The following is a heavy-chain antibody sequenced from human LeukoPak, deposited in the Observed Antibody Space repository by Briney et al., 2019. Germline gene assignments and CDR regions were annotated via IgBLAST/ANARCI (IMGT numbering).Heavy chain of an antibody. CDR3: ARGPRFGELLWHWFDP. J-gene: IGHJ5*02. Sequence: PSETLSLTCTVSGYSISSGYYWGWIRQSPGKGLEWIGSIYHSDNTYYNPSLKSRVTISEDTSKNQFSLKLRSVTAADTAVYYCARGPRFGELLWHWFDPWGQGTLVTVSS. CDR2: IYHSDNT. D-gene: IGHD3-10*01. V-gene: IGHV4-38-2*02. CDR1: GYSISSGYY.